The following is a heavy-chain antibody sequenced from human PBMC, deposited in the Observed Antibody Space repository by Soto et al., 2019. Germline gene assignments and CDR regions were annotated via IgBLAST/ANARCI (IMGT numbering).Heavy chain of an antibody. CDR2: LYDLDGT. V-gene: IGHV3-53*01. CDR3: ATWHLQEHAYDI. CDR1: GFPFSDYY. Sequence: PGGSLRLSCAASGFPFSDYYMSWVRQAPGKGLEWVSALYDLDGTYYADSVKGRFTTSSDSSRTTVYLQMNSLRPDDTAVYSCATWHLQEHAYDIWGQGTMVTVSS. J-gene: IGHJ3*02. D-gene: IGHD1-1*01.